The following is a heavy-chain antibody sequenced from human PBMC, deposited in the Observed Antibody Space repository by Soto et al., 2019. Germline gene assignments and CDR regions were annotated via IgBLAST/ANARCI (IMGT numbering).Heavy chain of an antibody. Sequence: EVQVLESGGGLVQPGGSLRLSCTASGFTFSSYAMSWVRQAPGKGLEWVSCISYSGGKTYYADSVKGRVTISSDNSKNTLYLQMNSLGAEDTAVYYCAKESAAYFGDYCDHWGQGTLVSVSS. D-gene: IGHD4-17*01. CDR3: AKESAAYFGDYCDH. CDR2: ISYSGGKT. V-gene: IGHV3-23*01. CDR1: GFTFSSYA. J-gene: IGHJ4*02.